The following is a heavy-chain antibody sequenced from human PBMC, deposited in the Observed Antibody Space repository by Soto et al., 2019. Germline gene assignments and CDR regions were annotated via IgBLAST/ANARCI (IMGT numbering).Heavy chain of an antibody. D-gene: IGHD3-10*01. J-gene: IGHJ4*02. Sequence: QVQLVQAGAEVKKPGASVKVSCKASVYTFTSYAMHWVRQAPGQRLEWMGWINAGNGNTKYSQKFQGRVTITRDTSASTAYMELSSLRSEDTAVYYCAREVNGCGELPYFDYWGQGTLVTVSS. CDR2: INAGNGNT. CDR3: AREVNGCGELPYFDY. V-gene: IGHV1-3*01. CDR1: VYTFTSYA.